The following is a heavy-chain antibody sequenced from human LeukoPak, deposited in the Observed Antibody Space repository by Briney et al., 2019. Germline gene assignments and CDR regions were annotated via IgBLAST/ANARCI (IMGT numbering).Heavy chain of an antibody. V-gene: IGHV5-51*01. Sequence: GESLKISFKGFRYSLSTYWIGWVRQPPGRGLEWMGIIHPGDYTTQYSSSFQGQVTISVDKSTGTAHLQWNSLKASDTAMYYCASRDYGSTWSDPWGQGTLVTVSS. CDR2: IHPGDYTT. CDR3: ASRDYGSTWSDP. J-gene: IGHJ5*02. CDR1: RYSLSTYW. D-gene: IGHD4/OR15-4a*01.